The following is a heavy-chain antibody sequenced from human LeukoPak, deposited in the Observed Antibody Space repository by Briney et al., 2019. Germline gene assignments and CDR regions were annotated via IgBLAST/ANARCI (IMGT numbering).Heavy chain of an antibody. D-gene: IGHD2-15*01. J-gene: IGHJ3*02. Sequence: PGGSLRLSCAASGFTVSSNYMSWVRQAPGKGLEWVSVIYSGGSTYYADSVKGRFTISRDNSKNTLYLQMNSLRVEDTAVYYCAREIYCSASSCTGGVFDIWGQGTMVTVYS. V-gene: IGHV3-53*01. CDR2: IYSGGST. CDR3: AREIYCSASSCTGGVFDI. CDR1: GFTVSSNY.